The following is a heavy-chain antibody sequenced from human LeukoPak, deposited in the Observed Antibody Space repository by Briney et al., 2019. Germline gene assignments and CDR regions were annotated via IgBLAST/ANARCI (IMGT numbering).Heavy chain of an antibody. CDR1: GFIFSTYW. CDR3: ARGGFPSAINY. D-gene: IGHD2-21*02. V-gene: IGHV3-7*01. CDR2: IKQDGSEK. J-gene: IGHJ4*02. Sequence: PGGSLRLSCAASGFIFSTYWMSWVRQAPGKGLEWVANIKQDGSEKYYVDSVKGRFTISRDNAKNSLYLQMNSLRAEDTAVYYCARGGFPSAINYWGQGTPVTVSS.